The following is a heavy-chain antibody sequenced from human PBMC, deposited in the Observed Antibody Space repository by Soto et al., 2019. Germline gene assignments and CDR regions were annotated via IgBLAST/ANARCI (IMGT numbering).Heavy chain of an antibody. CDR1: GFTFTGYH. J-gene: IGHJ4*02. CDR2: IWNDGTKK. Sequence: QVQLVESGGGVVQPGRSLRLSCAASGFTFTGYHMHWVRQAPGKGLEWVAIIWNDGTKKYYADSVKGRFTISRDKSKNTVYLQMNSLRAEDTAVYYCAREGGTYSNYIDYWGQGTLVTVSS. CDR3: AREGGTYSNYIDY. V-gene: IGHV3-33*01. D-gene: IGHD4-4*01.